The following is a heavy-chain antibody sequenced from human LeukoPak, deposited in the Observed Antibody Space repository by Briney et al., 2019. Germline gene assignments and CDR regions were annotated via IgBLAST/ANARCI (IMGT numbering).Heavy chain of an antibody. V-gene: IGHV4-34*01. Sequence: TGGSLRLSCAASGFTFSSHWMSWVRQAPGKGLEWIGEINHSGSTNYNPSLKSRVTISVDTSKNQFSLKLSSVTAADTAVYYCARGRRYYGSGSYQDAFDIWGQGTMVTVSS. CDR2: INHSGST. CDR3: ARGRRYYGSGSYQDAFDI. D-gene: IGHD3-10*01. CDR1: GFTFSSHW. J-gene: IGHJ3*02.